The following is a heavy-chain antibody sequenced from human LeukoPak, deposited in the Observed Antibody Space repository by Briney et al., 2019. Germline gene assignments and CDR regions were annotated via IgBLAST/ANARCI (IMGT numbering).Heavy chain of an antibody. CDR2: IYHSGST. V-gene: IGHV4-30-2*03. CDR1: GGSISSGGYS. CDR3: ARQSGSYPIDY. D-gene: IGHD1-26*01. Sequence: SQTLSLTCAVSGGSISSGGYSWSWIRQPPGKGLEWIGYIYHSGSTYYNPSLKSRVTISVDTSKNQFSLKLSSVTAADTAVYYCARQSGSYPIDYWGQGTLVTVSS. J-gene: IGHJ4*02.